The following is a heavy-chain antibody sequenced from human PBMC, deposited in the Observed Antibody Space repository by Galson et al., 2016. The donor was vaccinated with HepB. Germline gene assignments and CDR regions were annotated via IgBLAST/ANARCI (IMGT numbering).Heavy chain of an antibody. CDR3: AKISLGGYSSGWGGSFDI. CDR1: GFTFSNAW. Sequence: SLRLSCAASGFTFSNAWMNWVRQAPGKGLEWVSSIRDGDGRTHYADSVKGRFTISRDNSKNTLSLQMNSLRAEDTAIYYCAKISLGGYSSGWGGSFDIWGQGTKVTVSS. D-gene: IGHD6-19*01. V-gene: IGHV3-23*01. J-gene: IGHJ3*02. CDR2: IRDGDGRT.